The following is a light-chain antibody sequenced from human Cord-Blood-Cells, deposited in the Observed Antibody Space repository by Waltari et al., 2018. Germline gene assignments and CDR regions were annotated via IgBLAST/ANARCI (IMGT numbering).Light chain of an antibody. CDR2: AAS. CDR3: QQSYSTLYS. Sequence: DIQMTQSPSSLSASVGDRVTITCRASQSISSHLNWYQQKPGKAPKLLIYAASSLQSGVPSRCSGSGSGTDFTLTISSLQPEDFATYYCQQSYSTLYSFGQGTKLEIK. V-gene: IGKV1-39*01. J-gene: IGKJ2*03. CDR1: QSISSH.